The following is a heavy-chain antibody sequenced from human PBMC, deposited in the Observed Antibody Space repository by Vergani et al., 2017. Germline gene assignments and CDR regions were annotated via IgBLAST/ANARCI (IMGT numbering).Heavy chain of an antibody. J-gene: IGHJ4*02. Sequence: QIHLVQSGGEVKKPGASVKVSCKASGYIFSNYGIIWVRQAPGQRLEWVGWVSGYNGDTNYAQKFQGRVTMTRDTSTSTVYMELSSLRSEDTAVYYCTRGWYYDSIAYWAYWGQGTLVTVSS. CDR2: VSGYNGDT. V-gene: IGHV1-18*01. CDR1: GYIFSNYG. CDR3: TRGWYYDSIAYWAY. D-gene: IGHD3-22*01.